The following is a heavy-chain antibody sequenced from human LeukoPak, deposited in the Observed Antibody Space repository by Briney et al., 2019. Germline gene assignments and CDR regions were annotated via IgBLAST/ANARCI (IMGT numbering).Heavy chain of an antibody. CDR3: ATRSYYDILEGVSWFGP. CDR2: INHSGST. V-gene: IGHV4-34*01. CDR1: GGSFSGYY. J-gene: IGHJ5*02. Sequence: SETLSLTCAVYGGSFSGYYWSWIRQPPGKGLEWIGEINHSGSTNYNPSLKSRVTISVDTSKNQFSLKLSSVTAADTAVYYCATRSYYDILEGVSWFGPWGQGTLVTVSS. D-gene: IGHD3-9*01.